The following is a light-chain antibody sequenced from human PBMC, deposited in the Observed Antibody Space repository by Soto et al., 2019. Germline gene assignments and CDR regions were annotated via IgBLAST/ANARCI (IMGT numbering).Light chain of an antibody. Sequence: QSVLTQPPSASGTPGQRVTISCSGSSSNIGSNYVYWYQQLPGTAPKLLIYSNNQRPSGAPDRFSGSKSGTSASLAISGLRSEDEADYYCAAWDDSLSGFNVFGTGTKVTVL. CDR3: AAWDDSLSGFNV. J-gene: IGLJ1*01. CDR1: SSNIGSNY. V-gene: IGLV1-47*02. CDR2: SNN.